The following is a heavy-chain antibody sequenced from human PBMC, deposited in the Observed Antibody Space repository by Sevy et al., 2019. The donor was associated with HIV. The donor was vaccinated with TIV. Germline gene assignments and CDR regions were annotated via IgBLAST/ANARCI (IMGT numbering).Heavy chain of an antibody. CDR1: GGSITSLY. V-gene: IGHV4-59*08. CDR2: IYYNGHI. Sequence: SETLSLTCTVPGGSITSLYWNWIRQPPGKGLEWIANIYYNGHINYNPSLKSRVTFSLDTSKNQFSLRRSSVTAADTAMYYCAGENAWGRGYSWGQGTLVTVSS. D-gene: IGHD1-26*01. CDR3: AGENAWGRGYS. J-gene: IGHJ4*02.